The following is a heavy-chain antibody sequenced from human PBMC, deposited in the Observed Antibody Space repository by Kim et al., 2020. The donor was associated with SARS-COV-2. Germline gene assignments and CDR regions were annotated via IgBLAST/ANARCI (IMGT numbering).Heavy chain of an antibody. D-gene: IGHD2-8*02. V-gene: IGHV3-64D*06. J-gene: IGHJ4*02. Sequence: GGSLRLSCSASGFTFSNYPMHWVRQAPGKGLEYVSGIINNGGNTYYAESVKDRFTISRDNSKNTLYLQMSSLRTVDTAVYYCVLLARTIDSWGQGTLVTVSS. CDR1: GFTFSNYP. CDR2: IINNGGNT. CDR3: VLLARTIDS.